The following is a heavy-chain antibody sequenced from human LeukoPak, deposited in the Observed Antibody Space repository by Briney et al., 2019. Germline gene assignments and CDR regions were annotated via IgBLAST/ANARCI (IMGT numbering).Heavy chain of an antibody. CDR2: ISGSGGST. CDR1: GFTFSSYA. D-gene: IGHD3-10*01. Sequence: GGSLRLSCAASGFTFSSYAMSWVRQAPGKGLEWVSAISGSGGSTYYADSVKGRFTISRDNSKNTLYLQMNSLRAEDTAVYYCAKPSHGSGSYYDDYWGQGTLVTVSS. V-gene: IGHV3-23*01. J-gene: IGHJ4*02. CDR3: AKPSHGSGSYYDDY.